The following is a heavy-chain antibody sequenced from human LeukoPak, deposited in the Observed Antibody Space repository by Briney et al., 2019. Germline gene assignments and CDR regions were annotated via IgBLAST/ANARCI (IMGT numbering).Heavy chain of an antibody. CDR3: ARGIYDSSGYYLDY. Sequence: SETLSLTCTVSGGSVSSGYYYWSWIRQPPGKGLEWIGYIYYSGSTIYNPSLKSRVTISVDTSKNQFSLKVRSVTAADTAVYYCARGIYDSSGYYLDYWGQGTLVTVSS. CDR1: GGSVSSGYYY. V-gene: IGHV4-61*01. CDR2: IYYSGST. J-gene: IGHJ4*02. D-gene: IGHD3-22*01.